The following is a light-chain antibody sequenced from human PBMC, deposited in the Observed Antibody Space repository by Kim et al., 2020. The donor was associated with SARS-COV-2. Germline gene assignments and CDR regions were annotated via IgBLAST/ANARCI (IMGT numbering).Light chain of an antibody. J-gene: IGLJ3*02. CDR2: RNN. V-gene: IGLV10-54*01. Sequence: QAGLTQPPSVSKDLRQTATLTCTGNSNNVGDQVAGWLQQHQGHPPKLLSYRNNSRPSGISERFSASRSGNIASLTITGLQADDGADYYCSAWDTSLTAWVFGGGTKLTVL. CDR3: SAWDTSLTAWV. CDR1: SNNVGDQV.